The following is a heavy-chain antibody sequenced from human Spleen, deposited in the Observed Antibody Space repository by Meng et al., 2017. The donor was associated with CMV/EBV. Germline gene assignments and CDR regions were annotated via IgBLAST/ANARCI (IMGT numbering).Heavy chain of an antibody. CDR2: ISTYNGDT. Sequence: ASVKVSCKASGYTFTSYGISWVRQAPGQGLEWMGWISTYNGDTNYAQKLQGRVTMTTDSSTSTAYMELRSLRSDDTAVYYWARDSGYSYSDCFDYWGQGTLVTVSS. J-gene: IGHJ4*02. CDR1: GYTFTSYG. D-gene: IGHD1-26*01. V-gene: IGHV1-18*01. CDR3: ARDSGYSYSDCFDY.